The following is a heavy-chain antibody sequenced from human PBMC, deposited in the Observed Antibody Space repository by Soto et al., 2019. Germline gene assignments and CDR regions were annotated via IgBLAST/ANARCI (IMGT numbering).Heavy chain of an antibody. D-gene: IGHD1-26*01. CDR1: GFTFSSYG. CDR3: AKDRYRYSGSHDY. V-gene: IGHV3-30*18. J-gene: IGHJ4*02. Sequence: QVQLVESGGGVVQPGRSLRLSCAASGFTFSSYGMHWVRQAPGKGLEWVAVISYDGSNKFYGDSVKGRFTISRDSSKDTVYLQISSLRTDDTAVYYCAKDRYRYSGSHDYWGQGTLVTVSS. CDR2: ISYDGSNK.